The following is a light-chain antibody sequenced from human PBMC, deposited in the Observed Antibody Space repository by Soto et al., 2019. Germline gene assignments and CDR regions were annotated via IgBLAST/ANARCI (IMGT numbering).Light chain of an antibody. J-gene: IGKJ3*01. CDR1: QSVSSN. CDR3: QQRSNWPPVFT. V-gene: IGKV3-11*01. CDR2: DAS. Sequence: EIVMTQSPTTLSVSPGERVTLSCRASQSVSSNLAWYQQKPGQAPRLLIYDASNRATGIPARFSGSGSGTDFTLTISSLEPEDFAVYYCQQRSNWPPVFTFGPGTKVDIK.